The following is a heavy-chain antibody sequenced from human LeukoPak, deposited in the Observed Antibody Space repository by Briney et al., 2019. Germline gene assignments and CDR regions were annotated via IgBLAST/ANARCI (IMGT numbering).Heavy chain of an antibody. V-gene: IGHV4-59*12. CDR2: IYYSGST. CDR3: ARAGARGRKD. D-gene: IGHD1-26*01. CDR1: GGSISSYY. J-gene: IGHJ4*02. Sequence: PSETLSLTCTVSGGSISSYYWSWIRQPPGKGLEWIGYIYYSGSTNYNPSLKSRVTISVDTSKNQFSLKLSSVTAADTAVYFCARAGARGRKDWGQGTLVTVSS.